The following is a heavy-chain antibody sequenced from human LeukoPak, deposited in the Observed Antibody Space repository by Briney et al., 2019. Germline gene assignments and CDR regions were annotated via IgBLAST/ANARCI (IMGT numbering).Heavy chain of an antibody. CDR1: GFTFSSYW. D-gene: IGHD4-17*01. CDR2: IKKDGTEK. J-gene: IGHJ3*02. V-gene: IGHV3-7*01. Sequence: GGSLRLSCGVSGFTFSSYWMSWVRQAPGKGLEWVANIKKDGTEKYYMDSVKGRFTISRDDAKNSLYPQMNSLRAEDTAVYYCVRYDYDDYNAFDIWGQGTMVTVSS. CDR3: VRYDYDDYNAFDI.